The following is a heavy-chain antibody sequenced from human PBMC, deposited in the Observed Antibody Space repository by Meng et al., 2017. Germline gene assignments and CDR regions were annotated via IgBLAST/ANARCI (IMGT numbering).Heavy chain of an antibody. J-gene: IGHJ4*02. CDR3: ARHWFGESEIS. D-gene: IGHD3-10*01. CDR1: GYTFTGYY. CDR2: INPNSGGT. Sequence: AQRGQLGAEGKKPGASLKVPCKASGYTFTGYYMPWVRQAPGQGLEWMGWINPNSGGTNYAQKFQGRVTMTRDTSISTAYMELSRLRSDDTAVYYCARHWFGESEISWGQGTLVTVSS. V-gene: IGHV1-2*02.